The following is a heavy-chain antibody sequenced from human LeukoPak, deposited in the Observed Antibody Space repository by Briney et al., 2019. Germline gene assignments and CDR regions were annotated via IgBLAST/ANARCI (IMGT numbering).Heavy chain of an antibody. Sequence: GGSLRLSCAASGFTVSSNYMSWVRQAPGKGLEWVSAISGSGGSTYYADSVKGRFTISRDNAKNSLYLQMNSLRAEDTAVYYCARDDLMNYPPYFDYWGQGTLVTVSS. J-gene: IGHJ4*02. CDR1: GFTVSSNY. V-gene: IGHV3-23*01. CDR3: ARDDLMNYPPYFDY. D-gene: IGHD1-7*01. CDR2: ISGSGGST.